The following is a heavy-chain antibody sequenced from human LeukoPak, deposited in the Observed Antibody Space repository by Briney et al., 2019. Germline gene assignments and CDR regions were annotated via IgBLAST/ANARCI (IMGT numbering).Heavy chain of an antibody. J-gene: IGHJ4*02. CDR2: INPSGGST. Sequence: ASVKVSCKASGYTFASYYMHWVRQAPGQGLEWMGIINPSGGSTSYAQKFQGRVTMTRDTSTSTVYMELSSLRSEDTAVYYCARDQRKQQLGVWGQGTLVTVSS. CDR1: GYTFASYY. V-gene: IGHV1-46*01. CDR3: ARDQRKQQLGV. D-gene: IGHD6-13*01.